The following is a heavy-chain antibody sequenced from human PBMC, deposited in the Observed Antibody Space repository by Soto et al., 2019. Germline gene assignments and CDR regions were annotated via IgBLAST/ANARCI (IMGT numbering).Heavy chain of an antibody. D-gene: IGHD3-9*01. CDR1: GGSISSGGYY. CDR2: IYYSGST. CDR3: ARKRYFDWLEVGYFDY. V-gene: IGHV4-31*03. J-gene: IGHJ4*02. Sequence: QVQLQESGPGLVKPSQTLSLTCTVSGGSISSGGYYWSWIRQHPGKGLEWIGYIYYSGSTYYNPAAKSRVTISVDTSKNQFSLKLSSVTAADTAVYYCARKRYFDWLEVGYFDYWGQGTLVTVSS.